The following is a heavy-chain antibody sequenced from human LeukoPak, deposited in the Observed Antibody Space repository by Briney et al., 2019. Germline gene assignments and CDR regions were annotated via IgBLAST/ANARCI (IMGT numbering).Heavy chain of an antibody. CDR1: GFTFSSYG. CDR2: ISGSGGST. CDR3: AKAYYGDYVGY. J-gene: IGHJ4*02. Sequence: GGSMRLSCAASGFTFSSYGMSWVRQAPGKGLEWVSAISGSGGSTYYADSVKGRFTISRDNSKNTLYLQMNSLRAEDTAVYYCAKAYYGDYVGYWGQGTLVTVSS. V-gene: IGHV3-23*01. D-gene: IGHD4-17*01.